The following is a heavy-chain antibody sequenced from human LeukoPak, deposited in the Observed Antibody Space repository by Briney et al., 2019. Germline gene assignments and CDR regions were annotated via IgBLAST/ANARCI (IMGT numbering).Heavy chain of an antibody. CDR1: GYTLTELL. CDR3: PTIRGYGNFDS. CDR2: FMHEEDET. D-gene: IGHD5-12*01. Sequence: AAVTVSFMVSGYTLTELLMHWVRPAAGKGGEGKGSFMHEEDETIYAQKLQGRVTMTEETSTDTAYMELRSLRSEDSAVYFCPTIRGYGNFDSWGQGTLVTASS. V-gene: IGHV1-24*01. J-gene: IGHJ4*02.